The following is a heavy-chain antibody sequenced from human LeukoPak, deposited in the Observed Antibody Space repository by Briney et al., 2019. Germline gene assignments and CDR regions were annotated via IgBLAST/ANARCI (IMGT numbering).Heavy chain of an antibody. D-gene: IGHD2-2*01. V-gene: IGHV3-48*03. J-gene: IGHJ3*02. CDR2: ISTSGRTI. CDR3: ARVGVPQYAFDI. CDR1: GFTFSTYE. Sequence: GGSLRLSCAASGFTFSTYEMNWVRQAPGKGLEWISYISTSGRTIFYADSVKGRFTISRDNAKNSLYLQMNSLRAEDTAVYYCARVGVPQYAFDIWGQGTWVTVSS.